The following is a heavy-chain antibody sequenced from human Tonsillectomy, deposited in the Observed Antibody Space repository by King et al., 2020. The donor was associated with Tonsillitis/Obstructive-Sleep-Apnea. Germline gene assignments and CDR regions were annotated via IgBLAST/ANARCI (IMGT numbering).Heavy chain of an antibody. CDR3: ARAYDDFWSSYLTYYYYGMDV. D-gene: IGHD3-3*01. CDR2: ISSSGSTI. Sequence: VQLVESGGGLVQPGGSLRLSCAASGFTFSSYEMNWVRQAPGKGLEWVSYISSSGSTIYYADSVKGRFTISRDNAKNSLYLQMNSLRAEDTGVYYCARAYDDFWSSYLTYYYYGMDVWGQGTTVTVSS. CDR1: GFTFSSYE. V-gene: IGHV3-48*03. J-gene: IGHJ6*02.